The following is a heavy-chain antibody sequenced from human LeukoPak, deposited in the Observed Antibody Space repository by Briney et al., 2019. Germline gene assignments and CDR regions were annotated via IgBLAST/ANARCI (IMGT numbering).Heavy chain of an antibody. V-gene: IGHV1-18*04. CDR1: GYTFTSYG. CDR3: ARDKGVRTYCSSTSCYDVGDAFDL. D-gene: IGHD2-2*01. J-gene: IGHJ3*01. Sequence: ASVKVSCKASGYTFTSYGISWVRQAPGQGLEWMGWISAYNGNTNYAQKLQGRVTMTTDTSASTAYMELRSLRSDDTAVYYCARDKGVRTYCSSTSCYDVGDAFDLWGQGTMVTVSS. CDR2: ISAYNGNT.